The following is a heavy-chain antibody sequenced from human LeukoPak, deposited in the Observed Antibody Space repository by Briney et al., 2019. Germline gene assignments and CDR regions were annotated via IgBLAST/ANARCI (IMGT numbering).Heavy chain of an antibody. V-gene: IGHV3-21*01. D-gene: IGHD4-17*01. CDR2: ISSSSDYI. J-gene: IGHJ6*02. Sequence: GGSLRLSCAASGFTFSSYSMNWVRQAPGKGLEWVSSISSSSDYIFDADSVEGRFTISRDNAKNSLYLQMNSLRAEDTAVYYCARPTGIFYYGMDVWGQGTTVTVSS. CDR1: GFTFSSYS. CDR3: ARPTGIFYYGMDV.